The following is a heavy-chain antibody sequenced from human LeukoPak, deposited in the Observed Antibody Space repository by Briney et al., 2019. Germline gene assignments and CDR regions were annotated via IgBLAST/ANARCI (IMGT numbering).Heavy chain of an antibody. Sequence: ASVKVSCKASGGTFSTYAISWVRQALGQGLEWMGGIIPIFRTTNYAQKFQGRVTITADESTSTAYMELSSLRSEDTAVYYCARSTSRATVTNSFDYWGQGTLVTVSS. D-gene: IGHD4-11*01. CDR2: IIPIFRTT. V-gene: IGHV1-69*13. CDR3: ARSTSRATVTNSFDY. J-gene: IGHJ4*02. CDR1: GGTFSTYA.